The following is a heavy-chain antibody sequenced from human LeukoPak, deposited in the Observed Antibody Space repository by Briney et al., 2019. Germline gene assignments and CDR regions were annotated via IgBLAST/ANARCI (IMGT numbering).Heavy chain of an antibody. Sequence: PGGSLSLSCSASRFTFSNFNMLWVRQAPGRGLHFVSGITSDGGSIDYADSVRGRFTISRDNSKNTLYLRMTSLRVEDTALYYCVRGLYGLGWDYWGPGTLVTVSS. CDR1: RFTFSNFN. CDR2: ITSDGGSI. J-gene: IGHJ4*02. V-gene: IGHV3-64D*06. D-gene: IGHD3-10*01. CDR3: VRGLYGLGWDY.